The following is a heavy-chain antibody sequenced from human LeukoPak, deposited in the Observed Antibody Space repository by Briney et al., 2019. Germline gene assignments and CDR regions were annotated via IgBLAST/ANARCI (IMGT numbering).Heavy chain of an antibody. CDR1: GASISSGNSY. CDR3: ARVNVGVVVAATIYYYYYYMDV. Sequence: SQTLSLTCTVSGASISSGNSYWSWIRQPAGKGLEWIGRIYTSGSTNYNPSLKSRVTMSVDTSKNQFSLKLSSVTAADTAVYYCARVNVGVVVAATIYYYYYYMDVWGKGTTVTVSS. CDR2: IYTSGST. D-gene: IGHD2-15*01. J-gene: IGHJ6*03. V-gene: IGHV4-61*02.